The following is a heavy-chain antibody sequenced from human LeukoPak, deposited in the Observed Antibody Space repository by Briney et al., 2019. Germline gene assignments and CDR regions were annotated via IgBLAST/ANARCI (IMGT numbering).Heavy chain of an antibody. V-gene: IGHV4-59*12. CDR2: IYYSGST. CDR3: ARGLGRFGTMAPTHPRLWWGHAFDI. J-gene: IGHJ3*02. Sequence: KPSETLSLTCTVSGGSISSYYWGWIRQPPGKGLEWIGYIYYSGSTNYNPSLKSRVTISVDTSKNQFSLKLSSVTAADTAVYYCARGLGRFGTMAPTHPRLWWGHAFDIWGQGTMVTVSS. D-gene: IGHD3-10*01. CDR1: GGSISSYY.